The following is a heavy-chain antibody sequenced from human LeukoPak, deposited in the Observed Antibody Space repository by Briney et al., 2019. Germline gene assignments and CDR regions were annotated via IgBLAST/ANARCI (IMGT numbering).Heavy chain of an antibody. V-gene: IGHV3-15*01. CDR3: TTDITWYGYCSGGSCYRVDY. Sequence: GGSLRLSCAASGFTFSNAWMSWVRQAPGKGLEWVGRIKSKTDGGTTDYAAPVKGRFTISRDDSKNTLYLQMNSLKTEDTAVYYCTTDITWYGYCSGGSCYRVDYWGQGTLVTVSS. CDR1: GFTFSNAW. D-gene: IGHD2-15*01. CDR2: IKSKTDGGTT. J-gene: IGHJ4*02.